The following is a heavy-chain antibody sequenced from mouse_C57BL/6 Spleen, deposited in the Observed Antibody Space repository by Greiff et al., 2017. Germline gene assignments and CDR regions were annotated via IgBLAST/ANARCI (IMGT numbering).Heavy chain of an antibody. D-gene: IGHD2-3*01. CDR1: GYSITSGYY. Sequence: EVQVVESGPGLVKPSQSLSLTCSVTGYSITSGYYWNWIRQFPGNKLEWMGYISYDGSNNYNPSLKNRISITRDTAKNQFFLKLNAVTTEDTATYYCARAGYSYAMDYWGQGTSVTVSS. J-gene: IGHJ4*01. CDR3: ARAGYSYAMDY. V-gene: IGHV3-6*01. CDR2: ISYDGSN.